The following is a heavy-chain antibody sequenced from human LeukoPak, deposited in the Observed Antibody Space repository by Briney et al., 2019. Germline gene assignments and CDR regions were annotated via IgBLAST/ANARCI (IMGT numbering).Heavy chain of an antibody. CDR2: IGTIISTT. J-gene: IGHJ4*02. Sequence: GGSLRLSCAASGFTFGSYEMNWVRQAPGKGLEWVSYIGTIISTTYYADSVKGRFTVSRDDAKSSLYLQMSSLRAEDTAVYYCARNVYDLRGQWLVPGFDYWGQGTLVSVSS. V-gene: IGHV3-48*03. CDR3: ARNVYDLRGQWLVPGFDY. D-gene: IGHD6-19*01. CDR1: GFTFGSYE.